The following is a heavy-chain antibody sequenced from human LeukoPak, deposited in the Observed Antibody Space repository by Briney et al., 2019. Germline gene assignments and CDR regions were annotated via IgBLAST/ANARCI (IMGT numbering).Heavy chain of an antibody. CDR3: AVRGVNKIDY. CDR2: ISGSGSDGST. CDR1: GFTFSSYG. J-gene: IGHJ4*02. Sequence: PGGSLRLSCAASGFTFSSYGMTWVRQAPGKGLEWVSAISGSGSDGSTYYADSVKGRFTISRDNSKNTLYLQMNSLRAEDTAVYFCAVRGVNKIDYWGQGTPVTVSS. V-gene: IGHV3-23*01. D-gene: IGHD3-10*01.